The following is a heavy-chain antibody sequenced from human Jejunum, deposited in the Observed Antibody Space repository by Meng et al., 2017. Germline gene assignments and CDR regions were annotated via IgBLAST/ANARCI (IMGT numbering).Heavy chain of an antibody. V-gene: IGHV3-43*01. J-gene: IGHJ4*02. Sequence: GGSLRLSCAASGFTFHGYHMHWVRLAPGKGLEWVSLVSRDGTETSYAESVRGRFTTSRDNTKNSLFLHINSLTTEDTALYYCAKDNRGSIDYWGQGTRVTVSS. CDR3: AKDNRGSIDY. CDR1: GFTFHGYH. D-gene: IGHD5-12*01. CDR2: VSRDGTET.